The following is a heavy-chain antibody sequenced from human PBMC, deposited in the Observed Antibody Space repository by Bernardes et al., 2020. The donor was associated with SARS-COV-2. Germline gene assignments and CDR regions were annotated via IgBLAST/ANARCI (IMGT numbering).Heavy chain of an antibody. CDR1: GFTFTKCD. Sequence: GGSLRLSCAASGFTFTKCDMSWVRQAPGKGLEWISGISGSGTTQYYADSVKGRFTISTDNANHSVYLQMNSLRAEDTAVYYCPMTDPSYSSSWSPLESWGQGILVTVSS. CDR3: PMTDPSYSSSWSPLES. J-gene: IGHJ4*02. V-gene: IGHV3-23*01. CDR2: ISGSGTTQ. D-gene: IGHD6-13*01.